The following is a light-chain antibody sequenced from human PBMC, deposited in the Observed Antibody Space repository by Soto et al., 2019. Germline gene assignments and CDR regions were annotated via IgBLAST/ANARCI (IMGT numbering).Light chain of an antibody. CDR3: QTWGTGIHGGV. CDR2: LNSDGSH. CDR1: SRHSSYA. Sequence: QLVLTQSPSASASLGASVKLTCTLSSRHSSYAIAWHQQQPEKGPRYLMKLNSDGSHSKGDGIPDRFSGSSSGAERYLTISSLQSEDEADYYCQTWGTGIHGGVFGTGTKVTVL. V-gene: IGLV4-69*01. J-gene: IGLJ1*01.